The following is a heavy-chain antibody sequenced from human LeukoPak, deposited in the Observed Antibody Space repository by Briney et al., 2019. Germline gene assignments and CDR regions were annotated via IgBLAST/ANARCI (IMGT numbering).Heavy chain of an antibody. CDR3: ARDRNYYDSSGYSDY. V-gene: IGHV1-2*02. D-gene: IGHD3-22*01. J-gene: IGHJ4*02. Sequence: GASVKVSCKASGYTFTGYYMHWVRQAPGQGLEWMGWINPNSGGTNYAQKFQDRVTMTRDTSISTAYMELSRLRSDDTAVYYCARDRNYYDSSGYSDYWGQGTLVTVSS. CDR1: GYTFTGYY. CDR2: INPNSGGT.